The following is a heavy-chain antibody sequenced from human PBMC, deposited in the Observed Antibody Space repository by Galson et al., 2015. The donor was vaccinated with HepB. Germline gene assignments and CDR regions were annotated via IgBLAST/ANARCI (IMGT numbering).Heavy chain of an antibody. CDR3: ARDLGFSSGWYTNFQH. D-gene: IGHD6-19*01. CDR1: GYTFTSYG. J-gene: IGHJ1*01. Sequence: SVKVSCKASGYTFTSYGISWVRQAPGQGLEWMGIINPSGGSTSYAQKFQGRVTMTRDTSTSTVYMELSSLRSEDTAVYYCARDLGFSSGWYTNFQHWGQGTLVTVSS. V-gene: IGHV1-46*01. CDR2: INPSGGST.